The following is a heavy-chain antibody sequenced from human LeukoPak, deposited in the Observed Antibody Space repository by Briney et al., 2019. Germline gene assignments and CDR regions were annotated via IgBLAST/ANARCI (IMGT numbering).Heavy chain of an antibody. Sequence: GGSLRLSCAASGFSFSSYSMKWVRQAPGKGLEWVSSISSSSNYIYYADSVKGRFTISRDNAKNSLYLQMSSLRSEDTAVYYCARAASGSYPYYYYYYMDVWGKGTTVTISS. V-gene: IGHV3-21*04. D-gene: IGHD1-26*01. J-gene: IGHJ6*03. CDR2: ISSSSNYI. CDR1: GFSFSSYS. CDR3: ARAASGSYPYYYYYYMDV.